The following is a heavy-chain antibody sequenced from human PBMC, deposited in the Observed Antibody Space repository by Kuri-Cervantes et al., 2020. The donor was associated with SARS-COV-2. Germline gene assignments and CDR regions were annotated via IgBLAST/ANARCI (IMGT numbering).Heavy chain of an antibody. CDR2: TYYRSKWYN. CDR1: GASVSSNSAA. J-gene: IGHJ3*02. V-gene: IGHV6-1*01. Sequence: SCAISGASVSSNSAAWNWIRQSPSRGLEWLGRTYYRSKWYNDYAVSVKSRITINPDTSKNQFSLQLNSVTPEDTAVYYCARDLRWWGGSAFDIWGQGTMVTVSS. D-gene: IGHD2-15*01. CDR3: ARDLRWWGGSAFDI.